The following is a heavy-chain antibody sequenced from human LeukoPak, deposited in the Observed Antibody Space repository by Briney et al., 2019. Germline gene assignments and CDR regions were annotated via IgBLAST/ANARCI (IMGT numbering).Heavy chain of an antibody. CDR3: ARVGIAAAPDY. V-gene: IGHV4-61*02. CDR1: GGSISSGSYY. CDR2: IYTSGST. J-gene: IGHJ4*02. D-gene: IGHD6-13*01. Sequence: SETLSLTCTVSGGSISSGSYYWSWIRQPAGKGLEWIGRIYTSGSTNYNPSLKSRVTISVDTSKNQFSLKLSSVTAADTAVYYCARVGIAAAPDYWGQGTLVTVSS.